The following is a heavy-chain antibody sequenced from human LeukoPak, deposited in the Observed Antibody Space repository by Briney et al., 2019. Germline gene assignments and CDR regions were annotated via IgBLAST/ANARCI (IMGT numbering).Heavy chain of an antibody. Sequence: SGGSLRLSCAASGFTFSSYSMNWVRQAPGKGLEWVSYISSSSSTIYYADSVKGRFTISRDNAKNSLYLQMNSLRAEDTAVYYCARDRRLGDLDYWGQGTLVIVSS. CDR2: ISSSSSTI. J-gene: IGHJ4*02. D-gene: IGHD1-26*01. CDR1: GFTFSSYS. V-gene: IGHV3-48*01. CDR3: ARDRRLGDLDY.